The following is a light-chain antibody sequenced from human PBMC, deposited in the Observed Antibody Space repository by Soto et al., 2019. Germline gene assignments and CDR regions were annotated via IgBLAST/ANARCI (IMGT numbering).Light chain of an antibody. Sequence: NQITHSPSSLSASVVDRVTITFRASQDIDIYLSWYQQKPGKVPKLLIYDESTLQSGVPSRFSGSGSGTDFTLTINNLQPEDFATYYCQQTYRTPYTLGHGTKVDF. J-gene: IGKJ3*01. V-gene: IGKV1-39*01. CDR1: QDIDIY. CDR3: QQTYRTPYT. CDR2: DES.